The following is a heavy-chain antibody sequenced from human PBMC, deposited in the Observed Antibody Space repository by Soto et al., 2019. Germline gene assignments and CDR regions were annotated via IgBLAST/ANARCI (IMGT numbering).Heavy chain of an antibody. J-gene: IGHJ6*02. V-gene: IGHV5-51*01. CDR1: GYSFTSYW. CDR3: ARPAGRDGYYGMDV. CDR2: IYPGDSDT. Sequence: GESLKISCKGSGYSFTSYWIGWVRQMPGKGLEWMGIIYPGDSDTRYSPAFQGQVTLSADKSISTSSLPGRSLKGSDTALYYCARPAGRDGYYGMDVWGQGPTGTAP.